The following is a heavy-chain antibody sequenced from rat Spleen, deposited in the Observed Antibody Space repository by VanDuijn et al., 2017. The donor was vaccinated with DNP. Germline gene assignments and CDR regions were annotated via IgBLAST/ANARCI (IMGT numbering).Heavy chain of an antibody. CDR2: INTDGGTT. Sequence: EVQLVETGGGLVQPGRSLKLSCVASGFTFNSYWMHWIRQAPGKGLEWVASINTDGGTTSYSDAVKGRFMISRDDTKNTLSLQMNSLRSEDTATYYCARVGDLHDGGDGDVLDAWGQGTSVTVSS. V-gene: IGHV5-58*01. J-gene: IGHJ4*01. CDR1: GFTFNSYW. D-gene: IGHD1-12*02. CDR3: ARVGDLHDGGDGDVLDA.